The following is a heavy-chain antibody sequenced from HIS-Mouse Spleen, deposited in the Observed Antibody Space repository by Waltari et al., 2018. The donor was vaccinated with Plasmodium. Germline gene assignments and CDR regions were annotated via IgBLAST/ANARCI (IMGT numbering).Heavy chain of an antibody. CDR2: IVTAGDT. D-gene: IGHD1-1*01. Sequence: EMRLVESGVGWVQAGGSLRLPCAAAGLPFSRYDMHWVRHATGKGLEWVPAIVTAGDTYYPGSGKGRFTISRENANISLYLQMTSLGAGDTAVYYCARGRWNHAFDIWGQGTMVTVSS. CDR3: ARGRWNHAFDI. CDR1: GLPFSRYD. J-gene: IGHJ3*02. V-gene: IGHV3-13*01.